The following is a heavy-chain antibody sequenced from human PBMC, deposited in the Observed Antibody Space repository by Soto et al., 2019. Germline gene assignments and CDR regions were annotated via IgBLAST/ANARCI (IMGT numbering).Heavy chain of an antibody. CDR3: ARRYYDSSAPLDY. J-gene: IGHJ4*02. CDR1: GYTFTGYY. V-gene: IGHV1-3*01. Sequence: ASVKVSCKSSGYTFTGYYVHWVRKAPGQRLEWMGWINAGNGNTKYSQKFQGRVTITRDTSASTAYMELSSLRSEDTAVYYCARRYYDSSAPLDYWGQGTLVTVSS. CDR2: INAGNGNT. D-gene: IGHD3-22*01.